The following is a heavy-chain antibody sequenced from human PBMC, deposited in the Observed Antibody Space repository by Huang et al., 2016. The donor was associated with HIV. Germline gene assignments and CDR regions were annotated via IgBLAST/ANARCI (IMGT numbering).Heavy chain of an antibody. J-gene: IGHJ4*02. CDR2: ISYDGSNK. V-gene: IGHV3-30*18. CDR3: AKGPMGGDSSSSGYAY. Sequence: QVQLVESGGGVVQPGRSLSLSCAASGFTFSSYGMHWVRQAPGKGLEWVAVISYDGSNKYYADSVKGRFTISRDNSKNTLYLQMNSLRAEDTAVYYCAKGPMGGDSSSSGYAYWGQGTLVTVSS. CDR1: GFTFSSYG. D-gene: IGHD6-13*01.